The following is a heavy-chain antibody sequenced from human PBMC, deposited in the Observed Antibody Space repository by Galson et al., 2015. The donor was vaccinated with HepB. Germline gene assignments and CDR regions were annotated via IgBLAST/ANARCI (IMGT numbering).Heavy chain of an antibody. D-gene: IGHD2-2*01. V-gene: IGHV3-21*01. Sequence: SLRLSCAASGFTFSSYSMNWVRQAPGKGLEWVSSISSSSSYIYYADSVKGRFTISRDNAKNSLYLQMNSLRAEDTAVYYCARDPPAGLVVPATGYWGQGTLVTVSS. CDR3: ARDPPAGLVVPATGY. CDR2: ISSSSSYI. CDR1: GFTFSSYS. J-gene: IGHJ4*02.